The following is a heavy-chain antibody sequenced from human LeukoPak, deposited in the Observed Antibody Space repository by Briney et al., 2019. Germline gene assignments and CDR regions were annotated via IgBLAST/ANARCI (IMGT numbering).Heavy chain of an antibody. CDR2: ISSSSSYI. CDR3: ARDLDASSN. J-gene: IGHJ4*02. D-gene: IGHD3-22*01. V-gene: IGHV3-21*01. CDR1: GGSISSSSYY. Sequence: ETLSLTCTVSGGSISSSSYYWGWVRQAPGKGLEWVSSISSSSSYIYYADSVKGRFTISRDNAKNSLYLQMNSLRAEDTAVYYCARDLDASSNWGQGTLVTVSS.